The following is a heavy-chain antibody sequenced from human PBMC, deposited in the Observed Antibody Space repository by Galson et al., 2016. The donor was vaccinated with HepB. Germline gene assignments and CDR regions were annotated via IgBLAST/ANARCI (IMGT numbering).Heavy chain of an antibody. J-gene: IGHJ4*02. D-gene: IGHD2-2*01. CDR3: ARERYCMSTSCYFYY. CDR2: IIPVFGTA. V-gene: IGHV1-69*13. CDR1: GDTFSSYT. Sequence: SVKVSCKASGDTFSSYTINWVRQAPGQGLEWMGGIIPVFGTANYAQRFQGRVTITADESTTTAYMELSSLRPEDTAVYYCARERYCMSTSCYFYYWGQGTLVTVSS.